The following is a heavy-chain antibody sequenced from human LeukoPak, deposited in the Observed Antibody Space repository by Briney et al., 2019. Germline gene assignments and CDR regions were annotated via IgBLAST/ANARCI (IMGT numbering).Heavy chain of an antibody. CDR1: GYTFTSYD. CDR3: AREAGD. V-gene: IGHV1-2*02. CDR2: INPNSGFA. Sequence: GASVKVSCKASGYTFTSYDINWVRQATGQGLEWMGWINPNSGFAHYPQNFQGRLTMTRDTSISTVYMELSRLRSEDTAVYYCAREAGDWGQGTLVTVSS. D-gene: IGHD3-10*01. J-gene: IGHJ4*02.